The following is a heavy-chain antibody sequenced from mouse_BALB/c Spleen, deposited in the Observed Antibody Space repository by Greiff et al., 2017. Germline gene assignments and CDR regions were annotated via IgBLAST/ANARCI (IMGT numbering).Heavy chain of an antibody. D-gene: IGHD2-1*01. CDR2: ISYDGSN. V-gene: IGHV3-6*02. CDR1: GYSITSGYY. Sequence: DVQLQESGPGLVKPSQSLSLTCSVTGYSITSGYYWNWIRQFPGNKLEWMGYISYDGSNNYNPSLKNRISITRDTSKNQFFLKLNSVTTEDTATYYCASYGNYGGYYAMDYWGQGTSVTVSS. CDR3: ASYGNYGGYYAMDY. J-gene: IGHJ4*01.